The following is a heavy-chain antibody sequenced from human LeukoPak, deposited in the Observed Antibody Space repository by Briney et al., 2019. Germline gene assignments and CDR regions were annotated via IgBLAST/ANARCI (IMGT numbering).Heavy chain of an antibody. CDR2: ISHTSEYT. CDR3: AKGSSAGRPYYFDY. Sequence: GGSLRLSCAASGFTFSSYTMSWVRQAPGKGLEWVSAISHTSEYTYHADSVKGRFTISRDNSKNTLYLQMNSLRAEDTAMYYCAKGSSAGRPYYFDYWGQGTLVTVSS. V-gene: IGHV3-23*01. D-gene: IGHD3-10*01. CDR1: GFTFSSYT. J-gene: IGHJ4*02.